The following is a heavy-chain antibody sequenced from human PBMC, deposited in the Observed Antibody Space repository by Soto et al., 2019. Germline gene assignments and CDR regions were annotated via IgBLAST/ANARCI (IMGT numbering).Heavy chain of an antibody. V-gene: IGHV4-34*02. Sequence: QVRLQQWGAGLVRPSETLSPTCAVYGGSFNNYCWSWIRQPPGEGLEWIGEVCPGGRTNYSPTLKREVRIAVEGSKNMFSLRLTSVSVPDTAVYYCARGDYGQYDAYNWFDPWGQGNLVIVAS. CDR2: VCPGGRT. CDR1: GGSFNNYC. D-gene: IGHD3-10*01. CDR3: ARGDYGQYDAYNWFDP. J-gene: IGHJ5*02.